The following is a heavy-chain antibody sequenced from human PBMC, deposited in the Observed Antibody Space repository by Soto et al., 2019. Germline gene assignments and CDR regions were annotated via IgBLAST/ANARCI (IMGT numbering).Heavy chain of an antibody. CDR3: AGDPYYYGSAF. V-gene: IGHV3-11*01. Sequence: QVQLVESGGGLVEPGGSLRLSCTASGFRFSDHYMTWIRQAPGKGLEWVSKISSSGTTMYYADSVKGRFTVSRDNAKNSLYLEMNSLRAEDTAVYYCAGDPYYYGSAFWGQGTLVTVSS. CDR1: GFRFSDHY. D-gene: IGHD3-10*01. J-gene: IGHJ4*02. CDR2: ISSSGTTM.